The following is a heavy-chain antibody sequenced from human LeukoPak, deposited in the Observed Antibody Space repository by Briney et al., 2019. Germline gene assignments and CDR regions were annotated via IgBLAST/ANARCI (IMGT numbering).Heavy chain of an antibody. V-gene: IGHV4-4*02. D-gene: IGHD1-1*01. CDR3: TLEGSLQLRLDNWFDP. CDR2: VNLQGST. Sequence: SGTLSLTCGVSGGSITSTNYWTWVRQPPGKGLEWIGEVNLQGSTNYNPSLMGRVAISVDMSENHISLQLTSVTAADTAVYYCTLEGSLQLRLDNWFDPWGQGTLVTVSS. J-gene: IGHJ5*02. CDR1: GGSITSTNY.